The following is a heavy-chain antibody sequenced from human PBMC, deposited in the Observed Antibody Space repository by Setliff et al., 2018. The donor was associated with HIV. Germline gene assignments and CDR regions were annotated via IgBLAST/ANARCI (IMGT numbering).Heavy chain of an antibody. J-gene: IGHJ4*02. V-gene: IGHV3-66*02. D-gene: IGHD6-25*01. CDR1: GFTVSSSC. CDR2: IYSDGST. Sequence: GRSLRLFCEASGFTVSSSCMAWVRQAPGKGLEWVSTIYSDGSTYHRDSVKGRFTLSRDNSKNTVYLQVGSLRPDDTAMYYCARSRPYNSALDYWGQGTLVTVSS. CDR3: ARSRPYNSALDY.